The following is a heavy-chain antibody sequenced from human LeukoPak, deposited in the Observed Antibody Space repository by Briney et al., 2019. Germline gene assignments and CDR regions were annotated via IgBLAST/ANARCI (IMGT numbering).Heavy chain of an antibody. CDR1: GGSSSGYY. CDR2: INHSGST. Sequence: SETLSLTCAVYGGSSSGYYWSWIRQPPGKGLEWIGEINHSGSTNYNPSLRSRVTISVDTSKNQFSLKLSSVTAADTAVYYCARILILTGYYYQDYWGQGTLVTVSS. CDR3: ARILILTGYYYQDY. D-gene: IGHD3-9*01. J-gene: IGHJ4*02. V-gene: IGHV4-34*01.